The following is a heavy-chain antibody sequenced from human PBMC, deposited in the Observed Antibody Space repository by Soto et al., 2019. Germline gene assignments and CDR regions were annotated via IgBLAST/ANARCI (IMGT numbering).Heavy chain of an antibody. D-gene: IGHD6-19*01. CDR3: ARDLIAVAGKVYYYYGMDV. Sequence: SETRSLTFTVSGSSIRTYYWIWIRQPPGKGPEWIGYIYYSGSTNYNPSLKSRVTISVDTSKNQFSLKLSSVTAADTAVYYCARDLIAVAGKVYYYYGMDVWGQGTTVT. V-gene: IGHV4-59*12. CDR1: GSSIRTYY. J-gene: IGHJ6*02. CDR2: IYYSGST.